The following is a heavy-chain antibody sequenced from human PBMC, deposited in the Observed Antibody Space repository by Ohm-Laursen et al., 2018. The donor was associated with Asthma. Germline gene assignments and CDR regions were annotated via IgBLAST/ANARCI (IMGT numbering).Heavy chain of an antibody. Sequence: SLRLSCAASGFTFSSYSMNWVRQAPGKGLEWVSYITSYSSTTYYADSVKGRFTISRDNAKNSLYLQMNSLRAEDTAVYYCARDRDYGDRPHFDYWGQGTLVTVSS. CDR3: ARDRDYGDRPHFDY. CDR2: ITSYSSTT. V-gene: IGHV3-48*01. CDR1: GFTFSSYS. J-gene: IGHJ4*02. D-gene: IGHD4-17*01.